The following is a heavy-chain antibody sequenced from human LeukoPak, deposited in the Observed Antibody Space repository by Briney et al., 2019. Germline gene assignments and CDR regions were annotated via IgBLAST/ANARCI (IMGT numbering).Heavy chain of an antibody. J-gene: IGHJ6*03. Sequence: GGSLRLSCAASGFTFSNFAMSWVRQAPGKGLEWVSTISGSGGSTYYADSVKGRFTISRDNSKNTLYLQMNSLRAEDTAVYYCASRGCSGGSCYGYYYYYMDVWGKGTTVTVSS. CDR2: ISGSGGST. CDR1: GFTFSNFA. D-gene: IGHD2-15*01. CDR3: ASRGCSGGSCYGYYYYYMDV. V-gene: IGHV3-23*01.